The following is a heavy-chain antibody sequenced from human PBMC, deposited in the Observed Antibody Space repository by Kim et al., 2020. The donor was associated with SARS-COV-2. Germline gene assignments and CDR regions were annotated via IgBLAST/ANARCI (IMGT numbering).Heavy chain of an antibody. D-gene: IGHD3-22*01. CDR2: IRSKANSYAT. Sequence: GGSLRLSCAASGFTFSGSAMHWVRQASGKGLEWVGRIRSKANSYATAYAASVKGRFTISRDDSKNTAYLQMNSLKTEDTAVYYCTRLTNYYDSRGAFDIWGQGTMVTVSS. V-gene: IGHV3-73*01. CDR3: TRLTNYYDSRGAFDI. CDR1: GFTFSGSA. J-gene: IGHJ3*02.